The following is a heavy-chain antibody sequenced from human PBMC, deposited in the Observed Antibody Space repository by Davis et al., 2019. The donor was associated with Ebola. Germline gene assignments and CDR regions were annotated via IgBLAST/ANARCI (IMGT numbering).Heavy chain of an antibody. CDR3: ARQGGGSGRFTRFDN. D-gene: IGHD1-26*01. Sequence: GESLKISCKASGYNFRDYWIVWVRQMPGKGLEWMGNIYPGDSDSRYSPSFQGQVTLSVDKSITTAYLQWRSLKASDTAIYYCARQGGGSGRFTRFDNWGQGARVTVSS. CDR2: IYPGDSDS. CDR1: GYNFRDYW. J-gene: IGHJ4*02. V-gene: IGHV5-51*01.